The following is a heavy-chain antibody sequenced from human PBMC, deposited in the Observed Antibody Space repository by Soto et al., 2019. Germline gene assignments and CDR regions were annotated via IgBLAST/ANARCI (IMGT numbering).Heavy chain of an antibody. D-gene: IGHD3-10*01. CDR3: AKDSEITMVRGVIPYYYYYMAV. CDR2: ISGSGGST. J-gene: IGHJ6*03. V-gene: IGHV3-23*01. CDR1: GFTFSSYA. Sequence: GGSLRLSCAASGFTFSSYAMSWVRQAPGKGLEWVSAISGSGGSTYYADSVKGRFTISRDNSKNTLYLQMNSLRAEDTAVYYCAKDSEITMVRGVIPYYYYYMAVWGKGTTVTVSS.